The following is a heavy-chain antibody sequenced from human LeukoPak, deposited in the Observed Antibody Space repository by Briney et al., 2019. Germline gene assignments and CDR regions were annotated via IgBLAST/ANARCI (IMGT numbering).Heavy chain of an antibody. CDR3: AREIRYCSSTSCYPEGNWFDP. J-gene: IGHJ5*02. D-gene: IGHD2-2*01. Sequence: SETLSLTCTVSGGSISSYYRSWIRQPPGKGLEWIGYIYYSGSTNYNPSLKSRVTISVDTSKNQFSLKLSSVTAADTAVYYCAREIRYCSSTSCYPEGNWFDPWGQGTLVTVSS. V-gene: IGHV4-59*01. CDR1: GGSISSYY. CDR2: IYYSGST.